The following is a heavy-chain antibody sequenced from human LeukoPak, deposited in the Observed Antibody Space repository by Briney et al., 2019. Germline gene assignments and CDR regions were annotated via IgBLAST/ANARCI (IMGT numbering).Heavy chain of an antibody. CDR2: IYPGDSDT. CDR3: ARPQYNWNDVPSY. D-gene: IGHD1-20*01. Sequence: GESLKISCKGSGYSFNSYWIGWVRQMPGKGLEWMGVIYPGDSDTRYSPSFQGQVTISADKSISTAYLQWSSLKASDTAMYYCARPQYNWNDVPSYWGQGTLATVSS. CDR1: GYSFNSYW. J-gene: IGHJ4*02. V-gene: IGHV5-51*01.